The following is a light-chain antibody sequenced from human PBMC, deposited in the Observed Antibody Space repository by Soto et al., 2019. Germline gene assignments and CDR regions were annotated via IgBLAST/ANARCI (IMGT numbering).Light chain of an antibody. V-gene: IGLV2-14*01. Sequence: QSALTQPASVSGSPGQSITISCTGSSSDIGGYNFVSWFQLHPGKVPKLMIYEVTNRPSGVSNRFSGSKSGNTASLTISGLQAEDEADYFCSSFTNSNTLYVFGTGTKVTVL. CDR2: EVT. J-gene: IGLJ1*01. CDR1: SSDIGGYNF. CDR3: SSFTNSNTLYV.